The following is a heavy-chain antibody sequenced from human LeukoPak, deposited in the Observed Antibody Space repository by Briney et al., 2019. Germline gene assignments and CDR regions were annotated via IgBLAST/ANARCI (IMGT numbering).Heavy chain of an antibody. CDR3: ARDTGQYAPGTPGFTRFDP. CDR1: GGSISSSSYY. J-gene: IGHJ5*02. D-gene: IGHD3-10*01. Sequence: SETLSLTCTVSGGSISSSSYYWGWIRQPPGKGLEWIGSIYYSGSTYYNPSLKSRVTISVDTSKNQFSLNLNSVTAADTAVYYCARDTGQYAPGTPGFTRFDPWGQGTLVTVSS. V-gene: IGHV4-39*07. CDR2: IYYSGST.